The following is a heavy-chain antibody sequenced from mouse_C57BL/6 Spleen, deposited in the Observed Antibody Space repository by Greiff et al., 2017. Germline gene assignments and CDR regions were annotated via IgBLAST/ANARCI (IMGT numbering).Heavy chain of an antibody. CDR1: GYTFTSYW. D-gene: IGHD2-4*01. CDR2: IHPNSGST. J-gene: IGHJ1*03. Sequence: QVQLKQPGAELVKPGASVKLSCKASGYTFTSYWMHWVKQRPGQGLEWIGMIHPNSGSTNYNEKFKSKATLTVDKSSSTAYMQLSSLTSEDSAVYYCARYGDIIYYDYENWYFDVWGTGTTVTVSS. CDR3: ARYGDIIYYDYENWYFDV. V-gene: IGHV1-64*01.